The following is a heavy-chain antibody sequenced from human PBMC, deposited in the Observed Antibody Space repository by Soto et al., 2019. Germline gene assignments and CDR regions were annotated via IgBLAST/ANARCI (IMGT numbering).Heavy chain of an antibody. J-gene: IGHJ5*02. V-gene: IGHV1-8*01. CDR3: ARERSAPGTGWSAP. Sequence: QVQLVRSGAEVKKPGASVKVSCKASGYTFTSYDINWVRQATGQGLEWMGWMNPNSGNTGYAQKFQGRVTMTRNTSISTAYMELSSLRSEDTAAYYSARERSAPGTGWSAPSGQGTRVTVSS. CDR2: MNPNSGNT. CDR1: GYTFTSYD. D-gene: IGHD6-13*01.